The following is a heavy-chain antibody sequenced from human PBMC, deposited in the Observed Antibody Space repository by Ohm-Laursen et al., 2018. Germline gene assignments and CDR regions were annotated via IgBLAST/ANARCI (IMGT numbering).Heavy chain of an antibody. J-gene: IGHJ5*02. CDR2: IVVGSGNT. Sequence: SSVKVSCKASGFTFTSSAVQWVRQARGQRLEWIGWIVVGSGNTNYAQKFQERVTITRDMSTSTAYVELSSLRSEDTAMYFCARAPTSGYWFDPWGQGTLVTVSS. D-gene: IGHD2-8*01. CDR3: ARAPTSGYWFDP. CDR1: GFTFTSSA. V-gene: IGHV1-58*01.